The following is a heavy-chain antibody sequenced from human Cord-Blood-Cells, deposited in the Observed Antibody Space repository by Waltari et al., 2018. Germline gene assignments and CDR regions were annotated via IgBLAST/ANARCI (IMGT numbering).Heavy chain of an antibody. Sequence: QVQLQQWGAGPLKPSETLSLTCAVSGGSFSGYYWSWIRQPPGKGLEWIGEINHSGSTNYNPSLKSRVTISVDTSKNQFSLKLSSVTAADTAVYYCARDGLTGDGDPSDAFDIWGQGTMVTVSS. V-gene: IGHV4-34*01. CDR1: GGSFSGYY. J-gene: IGHJ3*02. CDR3: ARDGLTGDGDPSDAFDI. CDR2: INHSGST. D-gene: IGHD7-27*01.